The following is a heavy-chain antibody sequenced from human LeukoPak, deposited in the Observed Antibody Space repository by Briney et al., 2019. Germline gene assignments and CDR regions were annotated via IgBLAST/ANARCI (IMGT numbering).Heavy chain of an antibody. D-gene: IGHD3-10*01. Sequence: SETLSLTCSVSGGSISSSYYWGWIRQPPGKGLEWIGSFYYSGGTYYNPSLKSRVTISVDASKSQFSLKLNSVTAADTAIYYCASSWFRFYYFDYWGQGTLVTVSS. CDR1: GGSISSSYY. V-gene: IGHV4-39*07. CDR2: FYYSGGT. J-gene: IGHJ4*02. CDR3: ASSWFRFYYFDY.